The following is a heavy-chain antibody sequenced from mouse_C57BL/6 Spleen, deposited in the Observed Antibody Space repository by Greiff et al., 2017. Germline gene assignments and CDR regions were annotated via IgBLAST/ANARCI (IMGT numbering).Heavy chain of an antibody. V-gene: IGHV1-9*01. CDR1: GYTFTGYW. CDR3: ARKGDYGTRFAY. D-gene: IGHD1-1*01. J-gene: IGHJ3*01. CDR2: ILPGSGST. Sequence: QVQLQQSGAELMKPGASVKLSCKATGYTFTGYWIEWVKQRPGHGLEWIGEILPGSGSTNYNEKFKGKATFTADTSSNTAYMHLSSLTTEDSAIYYFARKGDYGTRFAYWGQGTLVTVSA.